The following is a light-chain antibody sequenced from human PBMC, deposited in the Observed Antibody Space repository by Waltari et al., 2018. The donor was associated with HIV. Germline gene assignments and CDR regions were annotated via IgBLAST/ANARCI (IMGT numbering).Light chain of an antibody. J-gene: IGLJ1*01. CDR1: SSDLGAYNY. V-gene: IGLV2-8*01. Sequence: QSALTQPPSASGSPGQSVTISCTGTSSDLGAYNYVSWYQQHPDKAPKLMIYDVSKRPSGVPARFSGSKSGNTASLTVSGLQTEDEADYYCSSYAGSNNPYVFGTGTKVTVL. CDR2: DVS. CDR3: SSYAGSNNPYV.